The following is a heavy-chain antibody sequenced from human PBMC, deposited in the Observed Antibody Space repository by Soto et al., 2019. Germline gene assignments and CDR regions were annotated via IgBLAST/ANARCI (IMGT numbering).Heavy chain of an antibody. Sequence: EVQLLESGGALVQPGGSLRLSCAASGFTFSTYAMTWVRQAPGKGLEWVSSLSIRGDTTFYADSVKGRFTVSRDNSKDTVYLQMNSLRGEDTAVYYCAKDLHSSGWWVDFDFWGQGTLVTVSS. CDR2: LSIRGDTT. CDR3: AKDLHSSGWWVDFDF. V-gene: IGHV3-23*01. D-gene: IGHD6-19*01. J-gene: IGHJ4*02. CDR1: GFTFSTYA.